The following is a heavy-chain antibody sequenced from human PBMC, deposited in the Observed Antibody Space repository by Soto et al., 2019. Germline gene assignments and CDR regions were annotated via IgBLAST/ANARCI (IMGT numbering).Heavy chain of an antibody. CDR1: GFSFNQAW. V-gene: IGHV3-15*02. J-gene: IGHJ5*02. CDR3: TYLYREGP. CDR2: IKSRTDGGAT. Sequence: EVQLVESGGALVEPGGSLRLSCAASGFSFNQAWMTWVRQAPGKGLEWVGRIKSRTDGGATEYAPPVNDRFIISRDDSRNMVFLQMNSLKTEDTAVYFCTYLYREGPWGQGTLVTVSS. D-gene: IGHD3-10*01.